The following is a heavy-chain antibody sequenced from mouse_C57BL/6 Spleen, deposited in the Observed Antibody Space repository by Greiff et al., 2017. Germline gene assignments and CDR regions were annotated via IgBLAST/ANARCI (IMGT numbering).Heavy chain of an antibody. CDR3: AFTTVVNYFDY. J-gene: IGHJ2*01. CDR1: GYAFSSSW. CDR2: IYPGDGDT. Sequence: VKLQESGPELVKPGASVKISCKASGYAFSSSWMNWVKQRPGKGLEWIGRIYPGDGDTNYNGKFKGKATLTADTSSSTAYMQLSSLTSEDSAVYFCAFTTVVNYFDYWGQGTTLTVSS. D-gene: IGHD1-1*01. V-gene: IGHV1-82*01.